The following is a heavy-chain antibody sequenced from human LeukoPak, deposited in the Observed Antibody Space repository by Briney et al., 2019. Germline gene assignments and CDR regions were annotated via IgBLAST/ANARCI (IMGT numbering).Heavy chain of an antibody. J-gene: IGHJ4*02. Sequence: GGSLRLSCAASGFTFSSYAMSWVRQAPGKGLGWVSSIRGSGGITYYVDSVKGRFTISRDNSKNTLYLQMNSLRAEDTAVYYCAKEEVNYGDYSIDYWGQGTLVTVSS. V-gene: IGHV3-23*01. CDR1: GFTFSSYA. CDR3: AKEEVNYGDYSIDY. CDR2: IRGSGGIT. D-gene: IGHD4-17*01.